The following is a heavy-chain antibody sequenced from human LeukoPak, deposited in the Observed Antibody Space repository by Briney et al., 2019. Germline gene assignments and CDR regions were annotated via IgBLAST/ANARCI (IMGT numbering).Heavy chain of an antibody. J-gene: IGHJ5*02. CDR2: ISYDGSNK. CDR3: ARGNVFLFDP. CDR1: GFTFSSYA. D-gene: IGHD2-21*01. Sequence: GGSLRLSCAASGFTFSSYAMHWVRQAPGNGLEWVAVISYDGSNKYYADSVKGRFTISRDNSKNTLYLQMNSLRAEDTAVYYCARGNVFLFDPWGQGTLVTVSS. V-gene: IGHV3-30-3*01.